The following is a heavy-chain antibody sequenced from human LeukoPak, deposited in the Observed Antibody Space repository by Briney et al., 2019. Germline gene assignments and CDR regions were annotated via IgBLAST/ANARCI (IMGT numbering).Heavy chain of an antibody. CDR1: GFTFRSYW. CDR2: IISDERST. V-gene: IGHV3-74*03. Sequence: GSLRLSFAASGFTFRSYWTHWVRPAPGKGLVWVSRIISDERSTTYADSVKGRFIISRDNPKNRLYLQMHSLRVDDTAVYYCVRDGGTVRDYWGQGTLVTVSS. J-gene: IGHJ4*02. D-gene: IGHD1-7*01. CDR3: VRDGGTVRDY.